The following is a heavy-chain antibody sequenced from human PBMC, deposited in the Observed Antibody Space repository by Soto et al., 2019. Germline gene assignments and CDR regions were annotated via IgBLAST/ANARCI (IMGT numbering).Heavy chain of an antibody. V-gene: IGHV3-30-3*01. Sequence: WGSLRLSCAASGFTFSSYAMHWVRQAPGKGLEWVAVISYDVSNKYYADSVKGRFTISRDNSKNTLYLQMNSLRAEDTAVYYCARDLLTFSGSYYTPRECWGKGNIVTVSA. CDR1: GFTFSSYA. CDR2: ISYDVSNK. CDR3: ARDLLTFSGSYYTPREC. D-gene: IGHD3-10*02. J-gene: IGHJ4*02.